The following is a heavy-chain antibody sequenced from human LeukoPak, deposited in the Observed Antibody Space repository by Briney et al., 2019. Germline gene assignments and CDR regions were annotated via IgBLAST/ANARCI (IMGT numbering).Heavy chain of an antibody. J-gene: IGHJ4*02. CDR1: GGSISSSNW. D-gene: IGHD6-6*01. CDR2: IYHSGST. Sequence: KSSETLSLTCAVSGGSISSSNWWSWVRQPPGKGLEWIGEIYHSGSTNYNPSLKSRVTISVDKSKNQFSLKLSSVTAADTAVYYSARGLRNRAARPRGDDYWGQGTLVTVSS. CDR3: ARGLRNRAARPRGDDY. V-gene: IGHV4-4*02.